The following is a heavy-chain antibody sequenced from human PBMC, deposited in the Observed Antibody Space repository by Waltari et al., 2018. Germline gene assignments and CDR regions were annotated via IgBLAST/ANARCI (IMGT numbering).Heavy chain of an antibody. J-gene: IGHJ4*02. D-gene: IGHD3-3*01. CDR3: AREWMASGVAAYYFDY. V-gene: IGHV4-61*01. CDR1: GGPVRSGSNY. CDR2: IYYSGST. Sequence: QVQLQESGPGLVKPSDTLSLTCTVSGGPVRSGSNYWSWLRQPPGKGLEWIGYIYYSGSTNYNPSLKSRVTISVDTSKNQFSLKLSSVTAADTAVYYCAREWMASGVAAYYFDYWGQGTLVTVSS.